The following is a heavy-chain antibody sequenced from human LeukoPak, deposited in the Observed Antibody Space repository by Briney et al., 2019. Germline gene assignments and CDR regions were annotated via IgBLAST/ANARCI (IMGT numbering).Heavy chain of an antibody. D-gene: IGHD3-10*01. CDR2: INPSGGST. J-gene: IGHJ6*03. Sequence: ASVKVSCKASGYTFPSYYVHWVRQAPGQGLEWMGIINPSGGSTSYAQKFQGRVTMTRDTSTSTVYMELSSLRSEDTAVDYCAREGAGWGSITMVRGVLYYMDVWGKGTTVTVSS. CDR1: GYTFPSYY. V-gene: IGHV1-46*01. CDR3: AREGAGWGSITMVRGVLYYMDV.